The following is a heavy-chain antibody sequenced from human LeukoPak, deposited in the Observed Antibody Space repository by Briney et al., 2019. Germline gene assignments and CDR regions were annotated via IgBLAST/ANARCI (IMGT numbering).Heavy chain of an antibody. V-gene: IGHV3-21*01. D-gene: IGHD2-21*02. CDR2: ISSSSSYI. CDR1: GFTFSSYS. CDR3: ARDAGPYCGGDCSNFDY. Sequence: GGSLRLSCAASGFTFSSYSMNWVRQAPGMGLEWVSSISSSSSYIYYADSVKGRFTISRDNAKNSLYLQMNSLRAEDTAVYYCARDAGPYCGGDCSNFDYRGQGTLVTVSS. J-gene: IGHJ4*02.